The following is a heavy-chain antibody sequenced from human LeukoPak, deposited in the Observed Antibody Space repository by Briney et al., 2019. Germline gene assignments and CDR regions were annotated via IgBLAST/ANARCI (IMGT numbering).Heavy chain of an antibody. V-gene: IGHV6-1*01. CDR2: TYYRSKWFN. CDR3: ARDSGWKFDY. Sequence: SQTLSLTCAISGDSVSSNSAAWNWIRQSPSRGLEWLGRTYYRSKWFNDYAMSVKSRITVNPDASKNQFSLQLDSVTPEDTAVYYCARDSGWKFDYWGQGTLVTVSS. D-gene: IGHD6-19*01. J-gene: IGHJ4*02. CDR1: GDSVSSNSAA.